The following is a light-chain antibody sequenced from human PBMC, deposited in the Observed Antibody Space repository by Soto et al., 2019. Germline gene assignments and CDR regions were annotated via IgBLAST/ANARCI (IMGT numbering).Light chain of an antibody. CDR1: EVVTTN. Sequence: EIGMTQSPATLSVSPGERATLSCRASEVVTTNLAWYQQKPGQAPRRLIYGASIRAAGIPARFSGSGSGTHFTLTITRLQSDDFAIYHCQQYSNWPPITFGQGTRLEIK. V-gene: IGKV3-15*01. J-gene: IGKJ5*01. CDR3: QQYSNWPPIT. CDR2: GAS.